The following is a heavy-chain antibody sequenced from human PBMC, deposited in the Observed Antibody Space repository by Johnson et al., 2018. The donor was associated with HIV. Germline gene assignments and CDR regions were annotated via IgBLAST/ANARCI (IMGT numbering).Heavy chain of an antibody. CDR1: KSTSTNSW. CDR2: INHDGSEK. J-gene: IGHJ3*02. V-gene: IGHV3-7*05. Sequence: VQLVEAGGALVQPGGSISLSRADSKSTSTNSWLSWVRQAPGQGLEWVPNINHDGSEKSYLYSAKGRFTVSRDNPKNSCYLQMTSLRSDDTAVYYCARETRDDAFDIWGQGTMVTVSS. D-gene: IGHD4-11*01. CDR3: ARETRDDAFDI.